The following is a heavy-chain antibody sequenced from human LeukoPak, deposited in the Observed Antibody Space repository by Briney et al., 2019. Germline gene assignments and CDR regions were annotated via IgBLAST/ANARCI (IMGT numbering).Heavy chain of an antibody. CDR2: IYHSGST. CDR3: ARSAMDSSSLRWFDP. V-gene: IGHV4-38-2*02. D-gene: IGHD6-13*01. CDR1: GYSISSGYY. J-gene: IGHJ5*02. Sequence: PSETLSLTCTVSGYSISSGYYWGWIRQSPGKGLEWIGSIYHSGSTYYNPSLKSRVTISVDTSKNQFSLKLSSVTAADTAVYYCARSAMDSSSLRWFDPWGQGTLVTVSS.